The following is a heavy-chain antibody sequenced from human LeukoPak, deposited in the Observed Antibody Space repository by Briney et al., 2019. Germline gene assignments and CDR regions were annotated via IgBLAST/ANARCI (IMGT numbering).Heavy chain of an antibody. Sequence: SQTLSLTCAVSGGSISSGGYSWSWIRQPPGKGLEWIGYIYHGGNTYYNPSLKSRVTISVDRSKNQFSLKLTSVTAADTAVYYCSRSDVDTALDYWGQGTLVTVSS. D-gene: IGHD5-18*01. CDR2: IYHGGNT. J-gene: IGHJ4*02. CDR1: GGSISSGGYS. V-gene: IGHV4-30-2*01. CDR3: SRSDVDTALDY.